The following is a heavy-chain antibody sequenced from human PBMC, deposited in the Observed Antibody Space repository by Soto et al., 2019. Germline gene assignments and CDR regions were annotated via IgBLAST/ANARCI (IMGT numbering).Heavy chain of an antibody. D-gene: IGHD2-2*01. CDR1: GDSISSGGYY. V-gene: IGHV4-31*03. CDR2: VYHSGST. J-gene: IGHJ4*02. Sequence: ASETLFLTCTVSGDSISSGGYYWTWIRQHPGKGLEWIGYVYHSGSTYYNPSLKSRLTTSIDTSKNQFSLKLSSATAAVTAVYYCATVIRTRHYWGKGTLVTVSS. CDR3: ATVIRTRHY.